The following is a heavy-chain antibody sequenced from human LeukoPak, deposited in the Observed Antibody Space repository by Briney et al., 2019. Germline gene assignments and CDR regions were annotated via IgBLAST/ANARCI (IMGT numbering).Heavy chain of an antibody. V-gene: IGHV4-59*12. D-gene: IGHD3-3*01. CDR3: ASKKEHYDFWSGTPAGWFDP. J-gene: IGHJ5*02. Sequence: PSETLSLTCTVSGGSISRYYWSWIRQPPGKGLEWIGYIYYSGSTNYNPSLKSRVTISVDRSKNQFSLKLSSVTAADTAVYYCASKKEHYDFWSGTPAGWFDPWGQGTLVTVSS. CDR1: GGSISRYY. CDR2: IYYSGST.